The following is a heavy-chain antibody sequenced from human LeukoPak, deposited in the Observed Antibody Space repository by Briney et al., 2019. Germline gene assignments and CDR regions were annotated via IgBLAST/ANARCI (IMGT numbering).Heavy chain of an antibody. CDR2: INPNSGDT. D-gene: IGHD3-16*01. J-gene: IGHJ4*02. Sequence: ASVKVSCKASGYTFTGYYMHWVRQAPGQGLEWMGWINPNSGDTKYAQKFQGRVTMTRDTSISTAYMELGRLRSDDTAVYYCATQRGSYVWGTDFDYWGQGTLVTVSS. CDR1: GYTFTGYY. V-gene: IGHV1-2*02. CDR3: ATQRGSYVWGTDFDY.